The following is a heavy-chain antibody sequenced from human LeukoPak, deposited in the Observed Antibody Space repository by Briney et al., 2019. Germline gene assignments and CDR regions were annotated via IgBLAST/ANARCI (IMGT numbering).Heavy chain of an antibody. V-gene: IGHV3-7*04. CDR1: GYTFSPYR. J-gene: IGHJ1*01. CDR3: ARVTSYYYNTSGVYFFYL. Sequence: PGGSLTLFCVASGYTFSPYRMIWVRQAPGKGLVWVANIIQDGSAKNYVDSVKGRFTISRDNAKNSLYLQVNSLRAEDTAVYYCARVTSYYYNTSGVYFFYLWGQGNLVTVSS. D-gene: IGHD3-22*01. CDR2: IIQDGSAK.